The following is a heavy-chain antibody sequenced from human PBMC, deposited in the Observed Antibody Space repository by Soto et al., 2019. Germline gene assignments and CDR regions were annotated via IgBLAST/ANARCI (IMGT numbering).Heavy chain of an antibody. CDR3: ARERPGGIAAAGTRDGFDY. D-gene: IGHD6-13*01. V-gene: IGHV4-39*02. Sequence: PSETMSLTRTVSCGSISSSSYCWGRIRQPPGKGLEWIGSIYYSGSTYYNPSLKSRVTISVDTSKNQFSLKLSSVTAADTAVYYCARERPGGIAAAGTRDGFDYWGQGTLVTVSS. J-gene: IGHJ4*02. CDR1: CGSISSSSYC. CDR2: IYYSGST.